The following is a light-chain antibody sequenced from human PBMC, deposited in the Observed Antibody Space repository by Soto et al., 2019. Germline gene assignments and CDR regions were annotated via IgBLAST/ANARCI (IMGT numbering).Light chain of an antibody. Sequence: DIQMTQSPSTLSASVGDRVTITCRASQALSNYLAWYQQKPGKAPDLLIYSASTLQSGVPSRFSGSGSGTDFNLTINSLQPEDFATDFCQQSFTTPLTFGGGTKVDIK. CDR3: QQSFTTPLT. CDR1: QALSNY. V-gene: IGKV1-39*01. J-gene: IGKJ4*01. CDR2: SAS.